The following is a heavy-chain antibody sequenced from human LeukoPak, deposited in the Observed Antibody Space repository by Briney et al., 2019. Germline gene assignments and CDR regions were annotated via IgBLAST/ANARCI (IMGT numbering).Heavy chain of an antibody. D-gene: IGHD3-10*01. CDR2: INQDGSET. CDR3: AKDDAWLRFGE. V-gene: IGHV3-7*03. J-gene: IGHJ4*02. CDR1: GFTPIHYW. Sequence: GGSLRLSCALSGFTPIHYWMTWVRQAPGKGLEWVANINQDGSETFYVDSVKGRFTISRDNAKNTLYLEVISLTAEDTAVYYCAKDDAWLRFGEWSQGTLVTVSS.